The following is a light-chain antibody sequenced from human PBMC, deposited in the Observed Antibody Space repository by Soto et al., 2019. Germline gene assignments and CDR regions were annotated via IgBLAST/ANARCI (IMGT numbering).Light chain of an antibody. Sequence: QSVLTQPASVSGSPGQSITISCTGTSIDVGGYNYVSWYQQHPGKAPKLMIYDVSNRPSGVSNRFSGSKSGNTASLTISGLQAEDEADYYCSSDTSSSVFGTWTKLTVL. CDR3: SSDTSSSV. J-gene: IGLJ1*01. CDR1: SIDVGGYNY. CDR2: DVS. V-gene: IGLV2-14*01.